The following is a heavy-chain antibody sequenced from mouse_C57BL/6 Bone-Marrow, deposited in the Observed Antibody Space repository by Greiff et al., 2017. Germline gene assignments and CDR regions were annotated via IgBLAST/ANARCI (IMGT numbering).Heavy chain of an antibody. V-gene: IGHV1-52*01. CDR1: GYTFTSYW. Sequence: QVQLQQSGAELMKPGSSVKLSCKASGYTFTSYWMHWVKQRPIQGLEWIGNIDPSDSETHYNQKFKDKATLTVDKSSSTAYMQLSSLTSEDSAVYYCARRDGNYPRYYAMDYWGQGTSVTVSS. CDR3: ARRDGNYPRYYAMDY. CDR2: IDPSDSET. J-gene: IGHJ4*01. D-gene: IGHD2-1*01.